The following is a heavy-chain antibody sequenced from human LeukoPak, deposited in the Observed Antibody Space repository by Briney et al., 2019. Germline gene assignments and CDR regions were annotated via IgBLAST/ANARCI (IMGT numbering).Heavy chain of an antibody. Sequence: ASETVSCKASGYTFTGYYIHWVRQAPGQGLEWMGWNNPISGGTNFAQRFLGRVTMTRDTSISTAYMELTRLISDDTAVYYCARGWAYFDYWGQGTLVTVSS. CDR1: GYTFTGYY. J-gene: IGHJ4*02. D-gene: IGHD6-13*01. V-gene: IGHV1-2*02. CDR2: NNPISGGT. CDR3: ARGWAYFDY.